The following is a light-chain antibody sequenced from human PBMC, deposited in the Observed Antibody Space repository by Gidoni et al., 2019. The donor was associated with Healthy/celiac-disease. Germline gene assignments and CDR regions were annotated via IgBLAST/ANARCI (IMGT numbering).Light chain of an antibody. CDR2: GKN. V-gene: IGLV3-19*01. J-gene: IGLJ2*01. CDR1: SLSSYY. Sequence: SSVLTQDPAVSVALGQTVRITCQGDSLSSYYASWYQQKPGQAPVLVIYGKNNRPSGITDRFSGSSSGNTASLTITGAQAEDEADYYCNSRDSSGNHVVFGGGTKLTVL. CDR3: NSRDSSGNHVV.